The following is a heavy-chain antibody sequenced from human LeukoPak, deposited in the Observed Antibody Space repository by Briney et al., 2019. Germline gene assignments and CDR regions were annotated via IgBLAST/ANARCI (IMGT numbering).Heavy chain of an antibody. J-gene: IGHJ4*02. Sequence: GGSLRLSCGASGFTFSDYGMLWVRQAPGKGLDWVAFIRYDGNNKLYADSVKGRFTISRDNSKNTLYLHINSLRAEDTAVYYCVKDNPLDYWGQGTLVIVSS. D-gene: IGHD1-14*01. CDR2: IRYDGNNK. V-gene: IGHV3-30*02. CDR1: GFTFSDYG. CDR3: VKDNPLDY.